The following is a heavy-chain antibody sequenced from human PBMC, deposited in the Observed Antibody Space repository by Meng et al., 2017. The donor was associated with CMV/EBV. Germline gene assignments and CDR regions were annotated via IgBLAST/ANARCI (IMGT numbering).Heavy chain of an antibody. CDR1: GYTFTGYY. CDR2: INPNSGGT. D-gene: IGHD1-26*01. Sequence: QGALGQSGAEVKKPGASVKVSCKASGYTFTGYYMHWVRQAPGQGLEWMGWINPNSGGTNYAQKFQGRVTMTRDTSISTAYMELSRLRSDDTAVYYCARTPSYSGNQRPFDYWGQGTLVTVSS. V-gene: IGHV1-2*02. J-gene: IGHJ4*02. CDR3: ARTPSYSGNQRPFDY.